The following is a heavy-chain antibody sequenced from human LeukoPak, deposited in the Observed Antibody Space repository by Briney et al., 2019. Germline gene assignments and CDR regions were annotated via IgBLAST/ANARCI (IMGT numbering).Heavy chain of an antibody. Sequence: GGSLRLSCAASGFTFSSYNMNWVRQAPGKGLEWVSSISSSSSYIFYADSVKGRFTISRDNAKNSLYLQMNSLRAEDTAVYWCARDYIAYDPLDYWGQGTLVTVSS. CDR2: ISSSSSYI. V-gene: IGHV3-21*01. D-gene: IGHD3-3*01. J-gene: IGHJ4*02. CDR1: GFTFSSYN. CDR3: ARDYIAYDPLDY.